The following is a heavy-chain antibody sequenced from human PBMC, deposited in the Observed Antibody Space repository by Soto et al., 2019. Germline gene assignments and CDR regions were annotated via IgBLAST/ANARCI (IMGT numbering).Heavy chain of an antibody. V-gene: IGHV1-8*01. CDR1: GYTFTRSD. CDR2: MNPNSGNT. J-gene: IGHJ4*02. Sequence: QVQLVQSGAEVKKPGASVKVSCKASGYTFTRSDINWVRQATVQGLEWMGWMNPNSGNTGYAQKFQGRVTMTRNTSISTCYMELSSRRTEDAVEYYCAGEKTTSSFNYWGQGTLVTVSS. CDR3: AGEKTTSSFNY.